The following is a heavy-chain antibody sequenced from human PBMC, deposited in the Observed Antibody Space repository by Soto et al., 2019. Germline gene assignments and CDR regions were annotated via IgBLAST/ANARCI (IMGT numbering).Heavy chain of an antibody. D-gene: IGHD6-19*01. Sequence: GGSLRLSCAASGFTFSNAWMSWVRQAPGKGLEWVGRIKSKTDGGTTDYAAPVKGRFTISRDDSKNTLYLQMNSLKTEDTAVYCCTTLAVAGIGWFDPWGQGTLVTVSS. CDR3: TTLAVAGIGWFDP. V-gene: IGHV3-15*01. CDR1: GFTFSNAW. J-gene: IGHJ5*02. CDR2: IKSKTDGGTT.